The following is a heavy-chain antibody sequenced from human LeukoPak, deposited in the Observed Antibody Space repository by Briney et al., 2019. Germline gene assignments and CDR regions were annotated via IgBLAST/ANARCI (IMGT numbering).Heavy chain of an antibody. V-gene: IGHV3-30-3*01. D-gene: IGHD4-17*01. J-gene: IGHJ4*02. CDR1: GFTLSSYA. Sequence: GRSLRLSCAASGFTLSSYAMHWVRQAPGKGLEWVAVISYDGSNKYYADSVKGRFTISRDNSKNTLYLQMNSLRAEDTAVYYCARDGSMTTVTSPTDYWGQGTLVTVSS. CDR2: ISYDGSNK. CDR3: ARDGSMTTVTSPTDY.